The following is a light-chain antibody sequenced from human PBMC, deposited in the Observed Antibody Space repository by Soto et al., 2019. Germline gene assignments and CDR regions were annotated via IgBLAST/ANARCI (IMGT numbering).Light chain of an antibody. Sequence: DIQMTQSPSSLSASVGDSVTITCRASQSVNIYLSWYQQKPGKPPKLLINVASTLQGGVPSRISGSGSGTEFTLAISSLQPEDSATYYCQKSFNTPHTFGGGTRVEVK. J-gene: IGKJ4*01. CDR1: QSVNIY. V-gene: IGKV1-39*01. CDR2: VAS. CDR3: QKSFNTPHT.